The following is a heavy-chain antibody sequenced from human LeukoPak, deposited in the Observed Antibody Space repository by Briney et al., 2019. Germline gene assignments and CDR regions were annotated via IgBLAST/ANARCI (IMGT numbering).Heavy chain of an antibody. J-gene: IGHJ1*01. Sequence: GGPLRLSCAASGFTFSSYAMHWVRQAPGKGLEYVSAISSNGGSTYYADSVKGRFTISRDNSKNTLYLQMSSLRAEDTAVYYCVKVEYCSGGSCYFGYFQHWGQGTLVTVSS. CDR2: ISSNGGST. V-gene: IGHV3-64D*09. D-gene: IGHD2-15*01. CDR1: GFTFSSYA. CDR3: VKVEYCSGGSCYFGYFQH.